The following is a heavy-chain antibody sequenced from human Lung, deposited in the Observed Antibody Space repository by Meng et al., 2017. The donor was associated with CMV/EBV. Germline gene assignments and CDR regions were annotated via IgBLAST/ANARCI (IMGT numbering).Heavy chain of an antibody. CDR3: AKEYDFWSGSDHYYYYYGMDV. J-gene: IGHJ6*02. CDR1: GFTFSSYA. CDR2: IYSGGSST. D-gene: IGHD3-3*01. V-gene: IGHV3-23*03. Sequence: SLKISXAASGFTFSSYAMSWVRQAPGKGLEWVSVIYSGGSSTYYADSVKGRFTISRDNSKNTLYLQMNSLRAEDTAVYYCAKEYDFWSGSDHYYYYYGMDVWGQGTTVTVSS.